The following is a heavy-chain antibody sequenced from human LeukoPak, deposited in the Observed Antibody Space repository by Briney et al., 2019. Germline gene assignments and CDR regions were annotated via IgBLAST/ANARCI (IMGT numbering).Heavy chain of an antibody. Sequence: PSETLSLTCTVSGGSIDSFYWSWIRQPPGKGLEWIGYIYYSGSTNYNPSLKSRVTISVDTSKNQFSLKLSSVTAADTAVYYCAKEERKDFYYFDYWGQGTLVTVSS. V-gene: IGHV4-59*12. J-gene: IGHJ4*02. CDR2: IYYSGST. D-gene: IGHD1-1*01. CDR1: GGSIDSFY. CDR3: AKEERKDFYYFDY.